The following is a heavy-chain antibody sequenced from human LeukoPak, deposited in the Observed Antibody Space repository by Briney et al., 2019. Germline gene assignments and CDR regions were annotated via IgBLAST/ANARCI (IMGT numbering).Heavy chain of an antibody. D-gene: IGHD2-15*01. Sequence: GGSLRLSCAASGFTFSSYWMHWVRQAPGKGLVWVSRINSDGSSTSYADSVKGRFTISRDNAKNTLYLQMNSLRAEDTAVYYYARGNLVVVADKLFDYWGQGTLVTVSS. J-gene: IGHJ4*02. CDR2: INSDGSST. CDR1: GFTFSSYW. CDR3: ARGNLVVVADKLFDY. V-gene: IGHV3-74*01.